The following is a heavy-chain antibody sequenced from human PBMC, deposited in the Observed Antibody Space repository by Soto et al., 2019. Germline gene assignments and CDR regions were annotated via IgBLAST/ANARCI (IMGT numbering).Heavy chain of an antibody. CDR1: GYTLTELS. CDR2: FDPEDGET. Sequence: GASVKVSCKVSGYTLTELSMHWVRQAPGKGLEWMGGFDPEDGETIYAQKFQGRVTMTEDTSTDTAYMELSSLRSEDTAVYYCATVGIAAAGTNYWGQGTLVTVSS. V-gene: IGHV1-24*01. D-gene: IGHD6-13*01. J-gene: IGHJ4*02. CDR3: ATVGIAAAGTNY.